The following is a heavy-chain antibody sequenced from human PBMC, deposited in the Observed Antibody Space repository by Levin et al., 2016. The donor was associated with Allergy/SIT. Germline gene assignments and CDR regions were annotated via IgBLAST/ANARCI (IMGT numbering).Heavy chain of an antibody. V-gene: IGHV4-59*08. Sequence: SETLSLTCTVSGGSIRYYYWSWIRQPPGKGLEYVGYINYNGVTLYNPSLKSRVSISADMSKDLFSLKLSSVTAADTAVYYCARSVPSGSYYLYYYYGMDVWGQGTTVTVSS. CDR3: ARSVPSGSYYLYYYYGMDV. J-gene: IGHJ6*02. CDR2: INYNGVT. D-gene: IGHD1-26*01. CDR1: GGSIRYYY.